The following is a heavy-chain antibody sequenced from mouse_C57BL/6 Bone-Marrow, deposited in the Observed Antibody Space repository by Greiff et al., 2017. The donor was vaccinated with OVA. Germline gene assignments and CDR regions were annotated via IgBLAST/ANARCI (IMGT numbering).Heavy chain of an antibody. J-gene: IGHJ3*01. V-gene: IGHV1-59*01. CDR2: IDPSDSYT. D-gene: IGHD2-3*01. CDR3: AGDGYYLAWFAY. Sequence: QVHVKQPGTELVKPGASVKLSCKASGYTFTSYWMHWVKQRPGQGLEWIGVIDPSDSYTNYNQKLKGKATLTVDTSSSTAYMQLSSLTSEDSAVYYCAGDGYYLAWFAYWGQGTLVTVSA. CDR1: GYTFTSYW.